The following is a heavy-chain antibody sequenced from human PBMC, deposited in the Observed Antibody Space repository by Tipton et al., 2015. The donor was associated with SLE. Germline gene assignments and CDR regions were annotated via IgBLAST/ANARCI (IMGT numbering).Heavy chain of an antibody. CDR2: IYTSGST. V-gene: IGHV4-38-2*02. Sequence: TLSLTCTVSGYSISSGYYWGWIRQPPGKGLEWIGRIYTSGSTNYNPSLKSRVTISVDTSKNQFSLKLSSVTAADTAVYYCARDRGGLVFDLWGRGTLVTVSS. J-gene: IGHJ2*01. CDR1: GYSISSGYY. D-gene: IGHD2-8*02. CDR3: ARDRGGLVFDL.